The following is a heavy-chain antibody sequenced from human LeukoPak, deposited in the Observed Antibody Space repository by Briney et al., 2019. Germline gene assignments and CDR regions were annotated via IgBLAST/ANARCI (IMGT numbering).Heavy chain of an antibody. CDR3: ARVVNPSGYFDY. V-gene: IGHV1-2*02. CDR2: INPNSGGT. J-gene: IGHJ4*02. D-gene: IGHD2-21*01. Sequence: ASVKVSCKASGYTFTGYYMHWVRQAPGQGLEWMGWINPNSGGTNYAQKFQGRVTMTRDTAISTAYMELSRLRSDDTAVYDCARVVNPSGYFDYWGQGTLVTVSS. CDR1: GYTFTGYY.